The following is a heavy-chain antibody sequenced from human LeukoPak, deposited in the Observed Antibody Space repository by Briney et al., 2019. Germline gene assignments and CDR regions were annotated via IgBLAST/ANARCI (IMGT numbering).Heavy chain of an antibody. V-gene: IGHV4-34*01. CDR1: GGSFSGYY. J-gene: IGHJ4*02. CDR3: ARASSYYYDY. Sequence: SETLSLTCAVYGGSFSGYYWSWIRQPPGKGLEWIGEINHSGSTNYNPSLKSRVTISVDTSKHQFSLKLSSVTAADTAVYYCARASSYYYDYWGQGTLVTVSS. D-gene: IGHD2-15*01. CDR2: INHSGST.